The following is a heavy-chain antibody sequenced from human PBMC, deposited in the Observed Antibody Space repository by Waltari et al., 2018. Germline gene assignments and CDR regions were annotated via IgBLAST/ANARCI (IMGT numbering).Heavy chain of an antibody. J-gene: IGHJ4*02. CDR2: IYYSGST. CDR3: ARENIVGTWEYYFDY. Sequence: QLQLQESGPGLVKPSATLSLTCTVSGGSISSSSYYWGWIRQPPGKGLEWIGSIYYSGSTNYNPSLKSRVTISVDTSKNQFSLKLSSVTAADTAVYYCARENIVGTWEYYFDYWGQGTLVTVSS. D-gene: IGHD1-26*01. V-gene: IGHV4-39*07. CDR1: GGSISSSSYY.